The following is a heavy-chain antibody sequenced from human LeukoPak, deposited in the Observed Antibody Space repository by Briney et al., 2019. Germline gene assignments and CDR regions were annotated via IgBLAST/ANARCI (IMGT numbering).Heavy chain of an antibody. CDR1: GFTFSSYA. CDR3: AINPGDYDDFDY. D-gene: IGHD4-17*01. Sequence: GGSLRLSCAASGFTFSSYAMSWVRQAPGKGLEWVSAISGPGGAPFYADSVKGRFTISRDNSNNMLYLQMNSLRADDTALYYCAINPGDYDDFDYWGQGTLVTVSS. V-gene: IGHV3-23*01. CDR2: ISGPGGAP. J-gene: IGHJ4*02.